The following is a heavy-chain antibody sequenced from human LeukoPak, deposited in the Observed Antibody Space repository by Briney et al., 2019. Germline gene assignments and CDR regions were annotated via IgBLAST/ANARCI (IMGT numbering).Heavy chain of an antibody. V-gene: IGHV3-48*01. Sequence: GGSLRLSCAASGFTFSSYSMNWVRQAPGKGLEWVSYISSSSTIYYADSVKGRFTISRDNAKNSLYLQMNSLRAEDTAVYYCVRDSSGWYSDYWGQGTLVTVSS. J-gene: IGHJ4*02. D-gene: IGHD6-19*01. CDR3: VRDSSGWYSDY. CDR1: GFTFSSYS. CDR2: ISSSSTI.